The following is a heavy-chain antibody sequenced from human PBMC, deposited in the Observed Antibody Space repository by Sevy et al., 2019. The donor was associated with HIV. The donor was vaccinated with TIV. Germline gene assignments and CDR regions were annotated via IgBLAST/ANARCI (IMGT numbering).Heavy chain of an antibody. CDR3: ARLHCGGDCYIDY. CDR1: GYSFTTNW. CDR2: IYPGDADT. V-gene: IGHV5-51*01. Sequence: GESLKISCKGSGYSFTTNWIGWVRQMPGKGLEWMGIIYPGDADTRYSPAFQGQVTISVDKSISTAYLQWNSLKATDTAMYYCARLHCGGDCYIDYWGQGTLVTVSS. J-gene: IGHJ4*02. D-gene: IGHD2-21*02.